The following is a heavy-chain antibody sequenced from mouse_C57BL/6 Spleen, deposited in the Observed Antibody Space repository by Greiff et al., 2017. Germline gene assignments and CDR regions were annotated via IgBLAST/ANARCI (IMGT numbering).Heavy chain of an antibody. CDR2: IRSKSSNYAT. CDR3: VRDEDYDYDGAFDY. CDR1: GFTFNTYA. Sequence: DVKLVESGGGLVQPKGSLKLSCAASGFTFNTYAMHWVRQAPGKGLEWVARIRSKSSNYATYYADSVKDRFTISRDDSQSMLYLQMNNLKTEDTAMYYCVRDEDYDYDGAFDYWGQGTTLTVSS. D-gene: IGHD2-4*01. J-gene: IGHJ2*01. V-gene: IGHV10-3*01.